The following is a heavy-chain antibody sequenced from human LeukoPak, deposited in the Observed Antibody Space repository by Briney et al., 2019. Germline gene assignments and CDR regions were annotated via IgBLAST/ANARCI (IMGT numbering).Heavy chain of an antibody. CDR1: GGTFSSYA. J-gene: IGHJ4*02. V-gene: IGHV1-69*13. CDR2: IIPIFGTA. D-gene: IGHD3-22*01. CDR3: ARGDWHHRYYYDSSGPQDY. Sequence: SVKVSCKASGGTFSSYAISWVRQAPGQGLEWMGGIIPIFGTANYAQKFQGRVTITADESTSTAYMELSSLRSEDTAVYYCARGDWHHRYYYDSSGPQDYWGQGTLVTVSS.